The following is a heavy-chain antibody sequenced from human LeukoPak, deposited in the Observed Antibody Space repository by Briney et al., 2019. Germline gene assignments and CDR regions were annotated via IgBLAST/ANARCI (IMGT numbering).Heavy chain of an antibody. CDR3: ARDDTSGLEGV. D-gene: IGHD3-22*01. CDR1: GGSISSGSHY. CDR2: IHYSWIT. J-gene: IGHJ4*02. Sequence: SETLSLTCTASGGSISSGSHYWSWIRQPPGQGLEWIVYIHYSWITNYNPSLKSRVTISLDASKNQFSLKMSSVTAADTAVYYCARDDTSGLEGVWGQGTLVTVSS. V-gene: IGHV4-61*01.